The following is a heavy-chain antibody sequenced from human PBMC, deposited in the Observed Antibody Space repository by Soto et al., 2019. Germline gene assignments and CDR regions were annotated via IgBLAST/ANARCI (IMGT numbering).Heavy chain of an antibody. CDR3: ARVRAAGTGSSYYYYYGMDV. D-gene: IGHD6-13*01. CDR2: INHSGST. V-gene: IGHV4-34*01. CDR1: GGSFSGYY. J-gene: IGHJ6*02. Sequence: SETLSLTSADYGGSFSGYYWSWIRQPPGKGLEWIGEINHSGSTNYNPSLKSRVTISVDTSKNQFSLKLSSVTAADTAVYYCARVRAAGTGSSYYYYYGMDVWGQGTTVTVS.